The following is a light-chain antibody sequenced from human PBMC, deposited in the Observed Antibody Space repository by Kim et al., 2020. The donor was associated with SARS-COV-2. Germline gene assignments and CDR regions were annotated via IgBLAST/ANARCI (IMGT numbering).Light chain of an antibody. V-gene: IGKV1-39*01. J-gene: IGKJ4*02. CDR2: AAS. CDR3: QQYNSYRLT. CDR1: QSISSY. Sequence: ASVGDRVTITCRASQSISSYLDWYQQKPGKAPKLLIYAASSLQSGVPSRFSGSGSGTDFTLTISSLQPDDFATYYCQQYNSYRLTFGGGTKVDIK.